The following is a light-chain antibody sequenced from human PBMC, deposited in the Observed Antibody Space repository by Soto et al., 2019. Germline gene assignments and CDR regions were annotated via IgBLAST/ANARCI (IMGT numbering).Light chain of an antibody. Sequence: EIVLTQSPGTLSLSPGATATLSCRASQTVSSIYLAWFQQKSGQAPRLLIYGASTRATGIPDRFSGSGSGTDFTLTITRLEPEDFAVYYCHHYGKSPIYTFGPGTKVDF. CDR1: QTVSSIY. CDR2: GAS. CDR3: HHYGKSPIYT. J-gene: IGKJ3*01. V-gene: IGKV3-20*01.